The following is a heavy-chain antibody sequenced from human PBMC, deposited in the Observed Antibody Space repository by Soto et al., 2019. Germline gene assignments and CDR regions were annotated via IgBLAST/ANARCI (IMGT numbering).Heavy chain of an antibody. J-gene: IGHJ5*02. CDR3: ARGHFFGKTPHYNWFDP. V-gene: IGHV5-51*01. CDR2: IYPGDSDT. CDR1: GYSFTSYW. D-gene: IGHD3-3*02. Sequence: GESLKISCKGSGYSFTSYWIGWVRQMPGKGLEWMGIIYPGDSDTRYSPSFQGQVTISADKSISTAYLQWSSLKASDTAMYYCARGHFFGKTPHYNWFDPWGQGXLVTVSS.